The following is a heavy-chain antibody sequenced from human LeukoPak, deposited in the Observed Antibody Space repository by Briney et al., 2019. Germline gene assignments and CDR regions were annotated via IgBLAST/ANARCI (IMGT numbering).Heavy chain of an antibody. V-gene: IGHV3-21*01. Sequence: GGSLRLSCAASGFTFNGYYMSWVRQAPGKGLEWVSSIGGSSTTNFYADSVKGRSTVSRDNAKKSVFLQMNSLRAEDTAVYYCARAIFGVAQPPYYFYHYMDVWGKGTTVTVSS. CDR3: ARAIFGVAQPPYYFYHYMDV. CDR2: IGGSSTTN. D-gene: IGHD3-3*01. CDR1: GFTFNGYY. J-gene: IGHJ6*03.